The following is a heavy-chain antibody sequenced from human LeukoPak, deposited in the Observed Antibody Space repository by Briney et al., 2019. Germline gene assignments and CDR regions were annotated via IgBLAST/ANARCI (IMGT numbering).Heavy chain of an antibody. D-gene: IGHD6-19*01. CDR2: ISGSGGST. J-gene: IGHJ6*03. V-gene: IGHV3-23*01. CDR1: GFTFSSYG. CDR3: AKGSQWLEPGYYYYMDV. Sequence: RGSLRLSCAASGFTFSSYGMSWVRQAPGKGLEWVSAISGSGGSTYYADSVKGRFTISRDNSKNTLYLQMNSLRAEDTAVYYCAKGSQWLEPGYYYYMDVWGKGTTVTISS.